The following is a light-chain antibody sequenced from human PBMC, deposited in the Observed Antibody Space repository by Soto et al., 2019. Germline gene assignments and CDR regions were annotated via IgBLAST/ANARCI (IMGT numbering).Light chain of an antibody. CDR3: QQYYSYWT. Sequence: IQMTQSPSSLSASVGDRVTITCRASQGISSYLAWYQQKPGKAPKLLIYAASTLQSGVPSRFSGSGSGTDFTLTISCLQSEDFATYYCQQYYSYWTFGQGTKVDIK. V-gene: IGKV1-8*01. CDR2: AAS. J-gene: IGKJ1*01. CDR1: QGISSY.